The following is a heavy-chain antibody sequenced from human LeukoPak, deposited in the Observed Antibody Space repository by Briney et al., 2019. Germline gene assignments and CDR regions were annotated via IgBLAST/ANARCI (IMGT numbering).Heavy chain of an antibody. CDR1: GFTFSSYA. Sequence: GGSLRLSCAASGFTFSSYAMHWVRQAPGQGLEWVAVISYDGSNKYYADSVKGRFTISRDNSKNTLYLQMNSLRAEDTAVYYCARDLLGMDVWGQGTTVTVSS. V-gene: IGHV3-30-3*01. CDR3: ARDLLGMDV. J-gene: IGHJ6*02. CDR2: ISYDGSNK. D-gene: IGHD2/OR15-2a*01.